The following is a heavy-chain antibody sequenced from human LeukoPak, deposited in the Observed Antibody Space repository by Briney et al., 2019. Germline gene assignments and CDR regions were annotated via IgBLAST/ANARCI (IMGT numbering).Heavy chain of an antibody. J-gene: IGHJ4*02. CDR2: IYTSGST. Sequence: PSETLSLTCTVPGGSISSYYWSWIRQPAGKGLEWIGRIYTSGSTNYNPSLKSRVTMSVDTSKNQFSLKLSSVTAADTAVYYCARDSGRYFDWLYSDYWGQGTLVTVSS. CDR3: ARDSGRYFDWLYSDY. V-gene: IGHV4-4*07. D-gene: IGHD3-9*01. CDR1: GGSISSYY.